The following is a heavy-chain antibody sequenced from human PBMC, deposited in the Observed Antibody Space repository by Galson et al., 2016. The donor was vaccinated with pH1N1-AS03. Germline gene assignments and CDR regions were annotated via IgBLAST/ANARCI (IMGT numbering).Heavy chain of an antibody. J-gene: IGHJ6*02. V-gene: IGHV2-70*11. Sequence: PALVKPTQTHTLTCTISGFSLPTSGMCVNWIRQPPGKALEWLARIDWDDDKYFSTSLRTRLTISRDTSKNQVVLKMTNMGPLDTGTYYCARGVRPYYYAMDVWGQGTTVTVSS. CDR1: GFSLPTSGMC. CDR3: ARGVRPYYYAMDV. CDR2: IDWDDDK.